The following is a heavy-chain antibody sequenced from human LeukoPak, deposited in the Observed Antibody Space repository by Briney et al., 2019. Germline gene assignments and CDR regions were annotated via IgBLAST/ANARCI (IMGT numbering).Heavy chain of an antibody. V-gene: IGHV4-61*02. Sequence: PSETLSLTCTVSGGSISRGSFYWTWIRQPAGKGLEWIGRIYTSGNTNDNPSLKSRVTISVDTSKNQFSLNLSSVTAADTAVYYCARFYGGYDFRFDYWGQGNLVTVSS. CDR1: GGSISRGSFY. CDR2: IYTSGNT. CDR3: ARFYGGYDFRFDY. J-gene: IGHJ4*02. D-gene: IGHD5-12*01.